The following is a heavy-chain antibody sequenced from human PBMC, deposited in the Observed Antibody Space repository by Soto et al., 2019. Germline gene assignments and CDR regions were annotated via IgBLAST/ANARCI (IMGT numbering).Heavy chain of an antibody. Sequence: SETLSLTCTVSGGSISSGGYYWSWIRQLPGKGLEWIGYIYYSGSTSYNPSLKSRVTISVDTSKNQFSLKLSSMTAADTAVYYCARLRHVTGASRIDPWGQGTLVTVSS. CDR1: GGSISSGGYY. CDR3: ARLRHVTGASRIDP. CDR2: IYYSGST. D-gene: IGHD5-12*01. J-gene: IGHJ5*02. V-gene: IGHV4-31*03.